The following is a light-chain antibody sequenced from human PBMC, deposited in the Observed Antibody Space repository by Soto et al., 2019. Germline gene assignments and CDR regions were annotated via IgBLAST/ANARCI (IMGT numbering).Light chain of an antibody. Sequence: QSALTQPASVSGSPGQSITISCAGSGXDVGNYDLLSWYQQIPGRAPKLIIFEVNRRPSGVSDRFSGSKSGNTASLTISGLQAEDEGDFFCCSYAGNGAWVFGGGTKVTVL. CDR1: GXDVGNYDL. V-gene: IGLV2-23*02. CDR3: CSYAGNGAWV. J-gene: IGLJ3*02. CDR2: EVN.